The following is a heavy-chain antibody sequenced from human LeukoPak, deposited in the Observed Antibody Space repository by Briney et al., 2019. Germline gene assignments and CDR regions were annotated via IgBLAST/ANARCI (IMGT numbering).Heavy chain of an antibody. CDR3: ARDRSPYYDILTGYSYYYYYMDV. D-gene: IGHD3-9*01. Sequence: SETLSLTCTVSGGSISSYYWSWIRQPPGKGLEWIGYIYYSGSTNYNPSLKSRVTISADTSKHQFSLKLSSVTAADTAVYYCARDRSPYYDILTGYSYYYYYMDVWGKGTTVTVSS. CDR2: IYYSGST. V-gene: IGHV4-59*01. J-gene: IGHJ6*03. CDR1: GGSISSYY.